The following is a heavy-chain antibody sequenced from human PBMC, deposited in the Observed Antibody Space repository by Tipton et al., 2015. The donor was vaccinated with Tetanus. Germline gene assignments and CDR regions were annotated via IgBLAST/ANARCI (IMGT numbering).Heavy chain of an antibody. CDR2: IPNGNP. D-gene: IGHD5-24*01. CDR1: RGPISSYY. J-gene: IGHJ4*02. CDR3: ARGITDGYNRRLDY. V-gene: IGHV4-4*07. Sequence: GLVKPSETLSLTCSVSRGPISSYYWSWIRQPAGKGLEWLGHIPNGNPDYAPSLKSRLNLSVDMSRNELSLELRSVTAADTGVYYCARGITDGYNRRLDYWGQGTLVAVSP.